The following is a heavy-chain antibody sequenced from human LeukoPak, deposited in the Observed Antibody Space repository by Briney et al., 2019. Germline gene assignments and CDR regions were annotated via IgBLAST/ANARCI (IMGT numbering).Heavy chain of an antibody. CDR1: GGSISSSSYY. Sequence: PSETLSLTCTVSGGSISSSSYYWGWIRQPPGKGLEWIGSIYYSGSTYYNPSLKSRVTISVDTSKNQFSLKLSSVTAADTAVYYCARDLPPGYYGSGRVDDVWGQGTTVTVSS. D-gene: IGHD3-10*01. J-gene: IGHJ6*02. CDR2: IYYSGST. CDR3: ARDLPPGYYGSGRVDDV. V-gene: IGHV4-39*07.